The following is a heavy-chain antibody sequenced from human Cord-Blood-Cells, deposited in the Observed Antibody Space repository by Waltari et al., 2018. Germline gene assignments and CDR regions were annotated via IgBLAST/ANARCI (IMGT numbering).Heavy chain of an antibody. V-gene: IGHV5-51*01. CDR3: ARRRITMVRGVIIDWFDP. D-gene: IGHD3-10*01. CDR1: GYSFTSYW. Sequence: EVQLVQSGAEVKKPGESLKISCKGSGYSFTSYWIGWVRQMPGKGLEWMGIIYPGDSDTRYIPSFQGQVTISADKSISTAYLQWSSLKASDTAMYYCARRRITMVRGVIIDWFDPWGQGTLVTVSS. CDR2: IYPGDSDT. J-gene: IGHJ5*02.